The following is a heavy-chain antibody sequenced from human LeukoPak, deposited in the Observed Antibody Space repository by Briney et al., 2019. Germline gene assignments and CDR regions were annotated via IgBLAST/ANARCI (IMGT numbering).Heavy chain of an antibody. J-gene: IGHJ4*02. V-gene: IGHV3-23*01. CDR3: AKILVAIGYEFPDY. CDR1: GFTFRSYG. CDR2: ISDSGDST. Sequence: PGGSLRLSCAASGFTFRSYGMSWVRQAPGKGLEWVSVISDSGDSTYYVDSVKGRFTISRDNSRNTLYLQMDSLRAEDTAVYYCAKILVAIGYEFPDYWGQGTLVTVSS. D-gene: IGHD2-21*01.